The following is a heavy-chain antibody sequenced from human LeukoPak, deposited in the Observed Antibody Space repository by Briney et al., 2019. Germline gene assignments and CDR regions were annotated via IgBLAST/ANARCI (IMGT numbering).Heavy chain of an antibody. CDR3: ASPYDSSGPMENDY. D-gene: IGHD3-22*01. CDR2: ISSSSSYI. J-gene: IGHJ4*02. V-gene: IGHV3-21*01. CDR1: GFTFSSYS. Sequence: GGSLRLSCAASGFTFSSYSMNWVRQAPGKGLEWVSSISSSSSYIYYADSVKGRFTISRDNAKNSLYLQMNSLRAEDTAVYYCASPYDSSGPMENDYWGQGTLVTVSS.